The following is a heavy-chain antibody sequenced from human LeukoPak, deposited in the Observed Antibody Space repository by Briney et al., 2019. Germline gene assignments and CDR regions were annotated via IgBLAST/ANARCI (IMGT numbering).Heavy chain of an antibody. D-gene: IGHD5-18*01. Sequence: WVRQAPGKGLEWIGSIYYSGSTYYNPSLKSRVTISVDTSKNHFSLKLSSVTAADTAVYYCARHVDTAMEIDYWGQGTLVTVSS. V-gene: IGHV4-39*01. CDR3: ARHVDTAMEIDY. CDR2: IYYSGST. J-gene: IGHJ4*02.